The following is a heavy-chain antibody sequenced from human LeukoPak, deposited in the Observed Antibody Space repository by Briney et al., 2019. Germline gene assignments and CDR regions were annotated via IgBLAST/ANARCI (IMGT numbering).Heavy chain of an antibody. V-gene: IGHV4-59*08. J-gene: IGHJ4*02. Sequence: PSETLSLTCAVYGGSFSGYYWSWIRQPPGKGLEWIGYIYYSGSTNYNPSLKSRVTISVDTSKNQFSLKLSSVTAAGTAVYYCARRGQSGFYFDYWGQGTLVTVPS. CDR2: IYYSGST. CDR1: GGSFSGYY. CDR3: ARRGQSGFYFDY. D-gene: IGHD3-3*01.